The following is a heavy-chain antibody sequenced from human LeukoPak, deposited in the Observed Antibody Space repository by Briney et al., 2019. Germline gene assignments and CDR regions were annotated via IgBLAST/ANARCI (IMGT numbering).Heavy chain of an antibody. CDR3: AKRGPGYCSGGGCYTWFDP. CDR1: GFTFGTYA. J-gene: IGHJ5*02. V-gene: IGHV3-23*01. D-gene: IGHD2-15*01. Sequence: GGSLRLSCAASGFTFGTYAMTWVRQAPGKGLEWVSAISGSGVSTYYADSVKGRFTISRDNSRNTLYLQMTSLRAEDTALYYCAKRGPGYCSGGGCYTWFDPWGQGTLVTVSS. CDR2: ISGSGVST.